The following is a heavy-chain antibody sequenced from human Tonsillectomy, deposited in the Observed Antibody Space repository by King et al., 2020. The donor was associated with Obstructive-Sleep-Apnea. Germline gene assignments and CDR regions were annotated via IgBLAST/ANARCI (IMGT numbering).Heavy chain of an antibody. Sequence: VQLVESGGGLVKPGGSLRLSCAASGFTFSSYSMNWVRQAPGKGLEWVSSISSSSSYIYYADSVKGRFTISRDNAKNSLYLQMNSLRAEDTAVYYCARDSADEQPDAFDIWGQGTMVTVSS. CDR2: ISSSSSYI. V-gene: IGHV3-21*01. CDR1: GFTFSSYS. CDR3: ARDSADEQPDAFDI. J-gene: IGHJ3*02.